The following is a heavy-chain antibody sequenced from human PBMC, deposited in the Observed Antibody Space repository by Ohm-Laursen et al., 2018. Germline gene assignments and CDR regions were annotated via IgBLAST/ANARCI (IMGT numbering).Heavy chain of an antibody. CDR2: IYYSGST. D-gene: IGHD3-16*01. V-gene: IGHV4-59*12. CDR1: GGSIGSYY. CDR3: ARGPTITYCDY. J-gene: IGHJ4*02. Sequence: SDTLSLTCPVSGGSIGSYYWSWIRQPPGKGLEWIGYIYYSGSTNYNPSLKSRVTISVDTSKNLFSLKLSSVSAADTAVYYCARGPTITYCDYWGQGTLVTVSS.